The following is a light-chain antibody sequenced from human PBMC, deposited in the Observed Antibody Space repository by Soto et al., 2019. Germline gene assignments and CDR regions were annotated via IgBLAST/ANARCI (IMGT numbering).Light chain of an antibody. J-gene: IGKJ4*01. CDR2: GAS. CDR1: QSVSNTY. V-gene: IGKV3D-20*02. Sequence: EIVLTQSPGTLSLSPGDTASLSCRAGQSVSNTYLAWYQQKPGQAPRLLIYGASSRATGFPDRFSGSGSGTDFTLTISRLETEDFAVYYCQQRSNWPPLTFGGGTKVDIK. CDR3: QQRSNWPPLT.